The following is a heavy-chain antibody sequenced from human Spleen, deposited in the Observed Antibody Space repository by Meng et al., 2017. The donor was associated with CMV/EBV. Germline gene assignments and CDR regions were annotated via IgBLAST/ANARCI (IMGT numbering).Heavy chain of an antibody. Sequence: GESLKISCAASGFTFSTYGMHWVRQAPGKGLEWVAVVSDDESNKYYAHSVKGRFTISRDNSKNTLYMQMNNLRTEDTAVYYCARGYLRFLEWLPLDYWGQGTLVTVSS. CDR2: VSDDESNK. CDR3: ARGYLRFLEWLPLDY. D-gene: IGHD3-3*01. CDR1: GFTFSTYG. J-gene: IGHJ4*02. V-gene: IGHV3-30*19.